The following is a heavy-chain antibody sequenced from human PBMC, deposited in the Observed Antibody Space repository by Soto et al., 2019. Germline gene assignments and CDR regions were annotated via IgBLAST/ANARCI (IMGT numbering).Heavy chain of an antibody. CDR3: AREWFLAAAGTSWFDP. D-gene: IGHD6-13*01. CDR2: ISSSSSYI. Sequence: GGSLRLSCPASGFTFSSYSMNWVRQPPGKGLEWVSSISSSSSYIYYADSVKGRVTISRVNAKNSLYLQMNSLRAEDTAVYYCAREWFLAAAGTSWFDPWGQGTLVTVSS. CDR1: GFTFSSYS. J-gene: IGHJ5*02. V-gene: IGHV3-21*01.